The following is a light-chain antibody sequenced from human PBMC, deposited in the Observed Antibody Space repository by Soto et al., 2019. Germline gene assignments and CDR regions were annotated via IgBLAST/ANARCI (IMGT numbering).Light chain of an antibody. CDR2: WAS. J-gene: IGKJ2*01. V-gene: IGKV4-1*01. CDR3: QQYYSTPQT. CDR1: QSVLYSSKNKNY. Sequence: DFVMTQSPDSLAVSLGERATINCKSSQSVLYSSKNKNYLAWYQQKPGQPPKLLISWASTRESGVPDRFSGSGSGTDFTRTISSLQAEDVAVYSCQQYYSTPQTFGQGTKLEIK.